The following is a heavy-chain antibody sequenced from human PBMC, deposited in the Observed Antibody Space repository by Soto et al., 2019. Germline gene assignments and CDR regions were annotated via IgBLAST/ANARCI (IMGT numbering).Heavy chain of an antibody. Sequence: QVQLVESGGGVVQPGRSLRLSCAASGFTFSSYAMHWVRQAPGKGLEWVAVISYDGSNKYYADSGKGRFTISRDNSKNTLYLQMNSLRAEDTAVYYCARDVRYSSSWSEYYYYGMDVW. CDR3: ARDVRYSSSWSEYYYYGMDV. J-gene: IGHJ6*01. CDR2: ISYDGSNK. V-gene: IGHV3-30-3*01. CDR1: GFTFSSYA. D-gene: IGHD6-13*01.